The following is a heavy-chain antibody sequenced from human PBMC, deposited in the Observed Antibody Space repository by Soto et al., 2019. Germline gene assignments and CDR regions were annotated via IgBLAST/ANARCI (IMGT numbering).Heavy chain of an antibody. D-gene: IGHD4-17*01. J-gene: IGHJ4*02. V-gene: IGHV4-30-4*01. CDR3: ARGLPLTVIPTFDY. Sequence: PSETLSLTCTVSGGSISSGDYYWSWIRQPPGKGLEWIGYIYYSGSTYYTPSLKSRVTISVDTSKNQFSLKLSSVTAADTAVYYCARGLPLTVIPTFDYWGQGTLVTVSS. CDR1: GGSISSGDYY. CDR2: IYYSGST.